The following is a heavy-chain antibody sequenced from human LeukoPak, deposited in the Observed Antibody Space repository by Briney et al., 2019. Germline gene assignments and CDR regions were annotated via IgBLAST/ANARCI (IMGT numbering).Heavy chain of an antibody. D-gene: IGHD6-13*01. CDR2: ISGSGGST. Sequence: GGSLRLSCAASGFTFSSYAMSWVRQAPGKGLEWVSAISGSGGSTYYVDSVKGRFTISRDNSKNTLYLQMNSLRAEDTAVYYCAKIKGYSSSWPRFDYWGQGTLVTVSS. J-gene: IGHJ4*02. V-gene: IGHV3-23*01. CDR1: GFTFSSYA. CDR3: AKIKGYSSSWPRFDY.